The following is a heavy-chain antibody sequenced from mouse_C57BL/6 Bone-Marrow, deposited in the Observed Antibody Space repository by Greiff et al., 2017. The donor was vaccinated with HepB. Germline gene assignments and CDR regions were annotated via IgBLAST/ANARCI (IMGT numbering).Heavy chain of an antibody. V-gene: IGHV1-81*01. D-gene: IGHD2-4*01. Sequence: QVQLKQSGAELARPGASVKLSCKASGYTFTSYGISWVKQRTGQGLEWIGEIYPRSGNTYYNEKFKGKATLTADKSSSTAYMELRSLTSEDSAVYFCARSGIYYDYDGLYYAMDYWGQGTSVTVSS. J-gene: IGHJ4*01. CDR3: ARSGIYYDYDGLYYAMDY. CDR1: GYTFTSYG. CDR2: IYPRSGNT.